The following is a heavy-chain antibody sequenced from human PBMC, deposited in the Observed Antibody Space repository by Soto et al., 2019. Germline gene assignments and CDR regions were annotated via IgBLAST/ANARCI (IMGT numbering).Heavy chain of an antibody. CDR1: GFTFRNYD. J-gene: IGHJ6*02. CDR2: ISAAGDP. Sequence: EVQLVESGGGLVQPGGSLRLSCEASGFTFRNYDMHWVRQGTGKGLEWVSGISAAGDPDYADSVEGRFTISRENAQNSFFLQLSSLRGGDTAVYYFARTDRDFYGLDVWGQGTTVIVSS. V-gene: IGHV3-13*05. CDR3: ARTDRDFYGLDV.